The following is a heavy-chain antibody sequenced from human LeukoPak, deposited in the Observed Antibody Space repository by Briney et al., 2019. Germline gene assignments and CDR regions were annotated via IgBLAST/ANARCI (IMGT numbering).Heavy chain of an antibody. Sequence: PGGSLRLSCAASGLTFSSFVMTWVRQAPGKGLEWVSAISGSGGSTYYADSVKGRFTISRDNAKNSLYLQMNSLRAEDTAVYYCARDRVQDYGDYGGYYYGMDVWGQGTTVTVSS. V-gene: IGHV3-23*01. CDR1: GLTFSSFV. CDR2: ISGSGGST. J-gene: IGHJ6*02. CDR3: ARDRVQDYGDYGGYYYGMDV. D-gene: IGHD4-17*01.